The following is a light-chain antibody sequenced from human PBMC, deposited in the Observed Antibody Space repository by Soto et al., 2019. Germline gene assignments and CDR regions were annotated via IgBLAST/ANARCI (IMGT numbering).Light chain of an antibody. J-gene: IGKJ2*01. Sequence: DIQMTQSPSSLSASVGDRVTITCRASQSISSYLNWYQQKPGRAPELLIYAASNLPSGVPSRFSGSGSGTHFTLTITSLGPDDCATYFCQQTYTTPLYTFGQGTHLEI. V-gene: IGKV1-39*01. CDR2: AAS. CDR1: QSISSY. CDR3: QQTYTTPLYT.